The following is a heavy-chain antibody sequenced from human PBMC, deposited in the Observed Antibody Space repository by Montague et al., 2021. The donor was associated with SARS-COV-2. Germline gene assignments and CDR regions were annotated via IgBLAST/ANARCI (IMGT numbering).Heavy chain of an antibody. D-gene: IGHD2-2*01. J-gene: IGHJ4*02. CDR1: GFTFSSSA. CDR2: ISGGGVST. V-gene: IGHV3-23*01. Sequence: SLRLSCAASGFTFSSSAMSWVRQAPGKGLEWVSTISGGGVSTYYADSEKGRFTISRDNSKNTLYLQMNSLRAEDTAVYYCERAPPISAVSSPRRNQFFFDSWGQGTLVTVSS. CDR3: ERAPPISAVSSPRRNQFFFDS.